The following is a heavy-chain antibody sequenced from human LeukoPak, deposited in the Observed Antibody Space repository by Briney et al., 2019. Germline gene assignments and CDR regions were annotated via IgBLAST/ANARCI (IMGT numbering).Heavy chain of an antibody. V-gene: IGHV4-59*12. Sequence: SSETLSLTCTVSGGSISSYYRSWIRQPPGKGLEWIGYIYYSGSTNYNPSLKSRVTISVDTSKNQFSLKLSSVTAADTAVYYCARTGLDRIRLWSVNWFDPWGQGTLVTVSS. CDR1: GGSISSYY. CDR3: ARTGLDRIRLWSVNWFDP. D-gene: IGHD5-18*01. CDR2: IYYSGST. J-gene: IGHJ5*02.